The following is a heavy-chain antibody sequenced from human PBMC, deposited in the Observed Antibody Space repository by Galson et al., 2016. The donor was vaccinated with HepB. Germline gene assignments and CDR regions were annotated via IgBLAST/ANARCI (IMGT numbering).Heavy chain of an antibody. CDR2: IYYSGSA. J-gene: IGHJ4*02. CDR1: GGSISSRSEY. Sequence: ETLSLTCTVSGGSISSRSEYWGWIRQPPGKGLEWIATIYYSGSAYYNPSLKSRVTISVDTSQNQFSLKLTSVTAADTAVYYCARHWSSCSTTTCYGDYFDYWGQGNLVTVSS. D-gene: IGHD2-2*01. CDR3: ARHWSSCSTTTCYGDYFDY. V-gene: IGHV4-39*01.